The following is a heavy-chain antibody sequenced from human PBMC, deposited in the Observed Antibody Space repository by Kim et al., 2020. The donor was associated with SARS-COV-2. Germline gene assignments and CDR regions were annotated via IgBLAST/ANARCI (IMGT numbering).Heavy chain of an antibody. J-gene: IGHJ4*02. V-gene: IGHV3-11*05. D-gene: IGHD6-13*01. Sequence: GGSLRLSCAASGFTFSDYYMSWIRQAPGKGLEWFSYISSSSSYTNYADSVKSRFTISRDNAKNSLYLQMNSLRAEDTAVYYCARVREGGSSWYYFDYWGQGTLVTVSS. CDR2: ISSSSSYT. CDR1: GFTFSDYY. CDR3: ARVREGGSSWYYFDY.